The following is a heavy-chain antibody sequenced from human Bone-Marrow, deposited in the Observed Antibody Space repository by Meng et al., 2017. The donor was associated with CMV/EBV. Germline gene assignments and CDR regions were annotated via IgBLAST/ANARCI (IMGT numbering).Heavy chain of an antibody. V-gene: IGHV1-2*02. Sequence: ASVKVSCKASGYTFTGYYMHWVRQAPGQGLEWMGWINPNSGGTNYAQKFQGRVTITADKSTSTAYMELSSLRSEDTAVYYCARHRSGYFYYAFDIWGQGTMVTVSS. CDR1: GYTFTGYY. J-gene: IGHJ3*02. CDR2: INPNSGGT. CDR3: ARHRSGYFYYAFDI. D-gene: IGHD3-22*01.